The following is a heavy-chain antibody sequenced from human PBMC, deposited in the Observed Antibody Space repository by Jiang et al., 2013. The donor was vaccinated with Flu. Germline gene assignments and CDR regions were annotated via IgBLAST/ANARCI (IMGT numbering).Heavy chain of an antibody. CDR2: ITPLFQTA. V-gene: IGHV1-69*05. CDR3: ARGYIWNYGWLDH. CDR1: EDTFRNYV. D-gene: IGHD1-7*01. Sequence: SGAEVKKPGSSVKVSCKASEDTFRNYVLSWVRQAPGHGLEWMGRITPLFQTANYAQKFQGRVTFTRDTSASTAYMELRSLRSEDTGVYFCARGYIWNYGWLDHWGLGTLVAISS. J-gene: IGHJ5*02.